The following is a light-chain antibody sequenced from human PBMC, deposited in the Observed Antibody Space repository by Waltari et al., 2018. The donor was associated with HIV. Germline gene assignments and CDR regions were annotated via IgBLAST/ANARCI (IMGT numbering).Light chain of an antibody. CDR3: QQYNNWPPGVT. V-gene: IGKV3-15*01. J-gene: IGKJ4*01. CDR1: QSVKSN. Sequence: LVMTQSPATLSVSPGERVTLSCRASQSVKSNLAWYQQKPGQAPRLLIYGASTRATGIPARFSGSGSGTEFTLTISSLQSEDFAVYFCQQYNNWPPGVTFGGGTKVEIK. CDR2: GAS.